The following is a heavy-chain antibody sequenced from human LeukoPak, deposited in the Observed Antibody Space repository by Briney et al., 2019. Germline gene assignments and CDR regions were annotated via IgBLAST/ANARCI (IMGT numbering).Heavy chain of an antibody. Sequence: GRSLRLSCAASGFPFSSYGMHWVRQAPGKGPEWVAVISHDGSNKYYEDSVKGRFTISRDDAKSSLYLQMNSLRAEDTAVYYCARRNAMDVWGQGTTVIVFS. CDR3: ARRNAMDV. CDR2: ISHDGSNK. J-gene: IGHJ6*02. CDR1: GFPFSSYG. V-gene: IGHV3-30*03.